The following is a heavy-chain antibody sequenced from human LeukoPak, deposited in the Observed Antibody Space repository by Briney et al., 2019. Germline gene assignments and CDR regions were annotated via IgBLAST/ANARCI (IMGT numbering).Heavy chain of an antibody. J-gene: IGHJ5*02. CDR2: IYYSGST. V-gene: IGHV4-59*01. D-gene: IGHD4-11*01. Sequence: SGGSLRLSCAASGFTFSSYWMSWIRQPPGKGLEWIGYIYYSGSTNYNPSLKSRVTISVDTSKNQFSLKLSSVTAADTAVYYCARGNSILNWFDPWGQGTLVTVSS. CDR1: GFTFSSYW. CDR3: ARGNSILNWFDP.